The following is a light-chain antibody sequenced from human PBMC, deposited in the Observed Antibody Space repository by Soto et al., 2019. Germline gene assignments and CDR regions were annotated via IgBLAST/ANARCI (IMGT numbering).Light chain of an antibody. V-gene: IGKV4-1*01. J-gene: IGKJ1*01. CDR1: QSVLVSSMNENC. CDR3: QQCYSPPWT. Sequence: DIVMTQSPASLAVSLGERAAIKCKSSQSVLVSSMNENCLGWYQQKPGQPPKLLIYWASTRASGVPDRFSGSGSGTDFTLTINNLQAEDVAIYYCQQCYSPPWTFGQGTKVEIK. CDR2: WAS.